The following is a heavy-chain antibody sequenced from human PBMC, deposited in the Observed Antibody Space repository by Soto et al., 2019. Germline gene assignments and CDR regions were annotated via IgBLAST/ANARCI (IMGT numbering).Heavy chain of an antibody. CDR1: GFTFSSYW. CDR2: INSDGSST. CDR3: ERDRGADSQQGGDFDY. J-gene: IGHJ4*02. D-gene: IGHD3-10*01. V-gene: IGHV3-74*01. Sequence: EVQLVESGGGLVQPGGSLRLSCAASGFTFSSYWMHWVRQAPGKGLVWVSRINSDGSSTSYADSVKGRFTISRDNAKNTLYLQMNSLRAEDTAVYYCERDRGADSQQGGDFDYWGQGTLVTVSS.